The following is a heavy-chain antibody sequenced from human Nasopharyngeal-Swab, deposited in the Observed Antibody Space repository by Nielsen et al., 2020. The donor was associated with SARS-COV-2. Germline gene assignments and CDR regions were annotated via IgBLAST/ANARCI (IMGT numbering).Heavy chain of an antibody. V-gene: IGHV3-48*03. CDR3: AREDWDADYYGSGSFDY. CDR2: ISSSGSTI. J-gene: IGHJ4*02. Sequence: GGSLRLSCAASGFTFSSYEMNWVRQAPGKGLEWVSYISSSGSTIYYADSVKGRFTISRDNAKNSLYLQMNSLRAEDTAVYYCAREDWDADYYGSGSFDYWGQGTLVTVSS. D-gene: IGHD3-10*01. CDR1: GFTFSSYE.